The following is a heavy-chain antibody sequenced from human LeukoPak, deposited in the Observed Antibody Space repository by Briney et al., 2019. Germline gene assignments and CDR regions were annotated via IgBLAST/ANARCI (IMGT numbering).Heavy chain of an antibody. CDR2: IYYSGST. V-gene: IGHV4-59*08. J-gene: IGHJ4*02. Sequence: PSETLSLTCAVYGGSFSGYYWSWIRQPPGKGLEWIGYIYYSGSTNYNPSLKSRVTISVDTSKNQFSLKLSSVTAADTAVYYCARGPLGDYIDYWGQGTLVTVSS. CDR3: ARGPLGDYIDY. CDR1: GGSFSGYY. D-gene: IGHD4-17*01.